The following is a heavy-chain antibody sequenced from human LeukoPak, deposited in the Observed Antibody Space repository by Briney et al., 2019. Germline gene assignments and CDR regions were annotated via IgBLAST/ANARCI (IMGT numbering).Heavy chain of an antibody. CDR2: INSDGSST. D-gene: IGHD5-24*01. J-gene: IGHJ3*02. Sequence: GGSLSLSCAASGFTFSSYWMHWVRQAPGKGLVWVSRINSDGSSTSYADSVKGRFTISRDNAKNALYLQMNSLRAEDTAVYYCARDSYNIDTFHIWGQGTMVTVSS. CDR3: ARDSYNIDTFHI. CDR1: GFTFSSYW. V-gene: IGHV3-74*01.